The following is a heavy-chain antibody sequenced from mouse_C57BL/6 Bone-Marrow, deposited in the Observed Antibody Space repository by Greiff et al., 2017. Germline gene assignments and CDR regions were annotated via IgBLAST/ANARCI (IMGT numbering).Heavy chain of an antibody. CDR3: ARERERRQLRRTPYYAMDY. D-gene: IGHD3-2*02. CDR2: LWTGGGT. Sequence: QVQLKESGPGLVAPSQSLSITCTVSGFSLTSYAISWVRQPPGKGLEWLGVLWTGGGTNYNSALKSRLSISKDNSKSQVFLKMNSLQTDDTARYYCARERERRQLRRTPYYAMDYWGQGTSVTVSS. V-gene: IGHV2-9-1*01. CDR1: GFSLTSYA. J-gene: IGHJ4*01.